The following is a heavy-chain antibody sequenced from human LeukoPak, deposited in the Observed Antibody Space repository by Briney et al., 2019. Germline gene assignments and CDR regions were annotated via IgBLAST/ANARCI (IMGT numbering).Heavy chain of an antibody. Sequence: PGGSLRLSCAASGFTFSSYAMSWVRQAPGKGLEWVSAIIGGGDSTSYADSVKGRFTISRDNSKNTLYLQMNSLRAEDTAVYYCAKWGYSSFPHGWFDPWGQGTLVTVSS. D-gene: IGHD5-18*01. V-gene: IGHV3-23*01. J-gene: IGHJ5*02. CDR3: AKWGYSSFPHGWFDP. CDR2: IIGGGDST. CDR1: GFTFSSYA.